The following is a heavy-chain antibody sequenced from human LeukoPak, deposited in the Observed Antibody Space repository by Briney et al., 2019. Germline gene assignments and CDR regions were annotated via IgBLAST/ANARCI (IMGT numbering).Heavy chain of an antibody. Sequence: PGGSLRLSCATSGFTFSSRWMTWVRQAPGKGLEWVANINQDGREIYYVDSVKGRFIVSRDNAKNSLYLQMNSLRAEDTAVYYCARDYATSLWYPDYWGQGTLVTVSS. V-gene: IGHV3-7*01. J-gene: IGHJ4*02. D-gene: IGHD2-2*01. CDR2: INQDGREI. CDR3: ARDYATSLWYPDY. CDR1: GFTFSSRW.